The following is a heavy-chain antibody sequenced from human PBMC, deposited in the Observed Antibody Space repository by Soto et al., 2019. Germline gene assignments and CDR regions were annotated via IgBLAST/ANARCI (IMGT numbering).Heavy chain of an antibody. V-gene: IGHV3-33*05. Sequence: QVQLVESGGGVVQPGTSLRLSCVGSGFTFRSYVIHWVRQAPGKGLEWVALTSYDGSNNFYGDSVKGRFTISRHNSRNPVELPMYSFTFDDTALYYCARWGTTEGLDVWGPGTLVSVSS. D-gene: IGHD3-16*01. CDR1: GFTFRSYV. CDR2: TSYDGSNN. CDR3: ARWGTTEGLDV. J-gene: IGHJ4*02.